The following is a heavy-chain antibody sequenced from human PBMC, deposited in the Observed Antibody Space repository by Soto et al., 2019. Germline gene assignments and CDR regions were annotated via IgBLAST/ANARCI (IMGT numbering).Heavy chain of an antibody. CDR1: GFTFDDYT. CDR3: AKDWGGSFYYGMDV. Sequence: GSLRLSCAASGFTFDDYTMHWVRQAPGKGLEWVSLISWDGGSTYYADSVKGRFTISRDNSKNSLYLQMNSLRTVDTALYYCAKDWGGSFYYGMDVWGQGTTVTVSS. J-gene: IGHJ6*02. CDR2: ISWDGGST. V-gene: IGHV3-43*01. D-gene: IGHD2-15*01.